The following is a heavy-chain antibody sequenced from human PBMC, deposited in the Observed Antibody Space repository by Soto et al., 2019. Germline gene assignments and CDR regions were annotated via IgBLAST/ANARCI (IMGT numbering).Heavy chain of an antibody. D-gene: IGHD5-18*01. J-gene: IGHJ4*02. V-gene: IGHV4-59*01. CDR3: ARVLSTRGYSYGDFDY. Sequence: SETLSLTCTVSGGSISSYYWSWIRQPPGKGLEWIGYIYYSGSTNYNPSLKSRVTISVDTSKNQFSLKLSSVTAADTAVYYCARVLSTRGYSYGDFDYWGQGTLVTVSS. CDR2: IYYSGST. CDR1: GGSISSYY.